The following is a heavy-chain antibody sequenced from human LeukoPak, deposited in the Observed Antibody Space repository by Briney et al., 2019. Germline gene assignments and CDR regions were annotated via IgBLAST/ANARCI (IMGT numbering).Heavy chain of an antibody. V-gene: IGHV3-23*01. J-gene: IGHJ4*02. CDR1: GFTFSSYG. CDR2: ISGSGGST. D-gene: IGHD6-19*01. CDR3: AKVYSSGWYVGYFDY. Sequence: PGGSLRLSCAASGFTFSSYGMSWVRQAPGKGLEWVSAISGSGGSTYYADSVKGRFTISRDNSKNTLYLQMNSLRAEDTAVYYCAKVYSSGWYVGYFDYWGQGTLVTVSS.